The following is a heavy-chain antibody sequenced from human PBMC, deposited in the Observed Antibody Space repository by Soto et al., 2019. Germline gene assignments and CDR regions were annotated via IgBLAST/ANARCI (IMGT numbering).Heavy chain of an antibody. CDR2: IYYTGST. V-gene: IGHV4-59*01. CDR3: ARVRPGSGSYSGFDV. CDR1: GGSISTDY. Sequence: QVQLQESGPGLVKPSETLSLTCTLSGGSISTDYWSWIRQPPGKGLEWIGYIYYTGSTNCNPSLKSRLTISLDTSKNQFSLNLSSVTAADTAVYYCARVRPGSGSYSGFDVWGHGTMVSVSS. J-gene: IGHJ3*01. D-gene: IGHD3-10*01.